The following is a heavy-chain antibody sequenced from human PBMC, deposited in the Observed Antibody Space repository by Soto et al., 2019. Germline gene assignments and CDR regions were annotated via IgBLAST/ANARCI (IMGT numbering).Heavy chain of an antibody. CDR2: ISAYNGNT. Sequence: GASVNVSCKASGYTFTSYGISWVRQAPGQGLEWMGWISAYNGNTNYAQKLQGRVTMTTDTSTSTAYMELRSLRSDDTAVYYCARMIGSWSHDAFDIWGQGTMVTVSS. D-gene: IGHD6-13*01. CDR1: GYTFTSYG. V-gene: IGHV1-18*01. CDR3: ARMIGSWSHDAFDI. J-gene: IGHJ3*02.